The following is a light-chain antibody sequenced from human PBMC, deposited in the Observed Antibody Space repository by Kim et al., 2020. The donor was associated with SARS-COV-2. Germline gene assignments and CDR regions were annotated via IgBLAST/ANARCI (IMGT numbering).Light chain of an antibody. CDR1: QSVDNRY. V-gene: IGKV3-20*01. J-gene: IGKJ2*01. CDR3: QQYGSPPTT. Sequence: LSSGERATLSCRASQSVDNRYVAWYQQKPGQAIRLVIYAASSRATGIPDRFSGSGSGTDFTLTISRLEPEDFAVYYCQQYGSPPTTFGQGTKLEI. CDR2: AAS.